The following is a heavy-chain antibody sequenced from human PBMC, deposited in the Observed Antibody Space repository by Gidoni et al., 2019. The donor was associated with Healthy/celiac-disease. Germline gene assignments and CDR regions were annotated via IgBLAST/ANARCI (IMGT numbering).Heavy chain of an antibody. Sequence: QLQLQESGPGLVKPSETLSLTCTVSGGSISSSSYYWGWIRQPPGKGLEWIGSINYSGRTYYNPSLKSRVTISVDTSKNQFSLKLSSVTAADTAVYYCARRVDFWSGYAMGYFDYWGQGTLVTVSS. CDR2: INYSGRT. V-gene: IGHV4-39*01. D-gene: IGHD3-3*01. J-gene: IGHJ4*02. CDR1: GGSISSSSYY. CDR3: ARRVDFWSGYAMGYFDY.